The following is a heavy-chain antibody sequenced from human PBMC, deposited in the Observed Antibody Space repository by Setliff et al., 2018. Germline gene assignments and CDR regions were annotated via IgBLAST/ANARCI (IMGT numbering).Heavy chain of an antibody. D-gene: IGHD1-26*01. CDR2: IYPADSDT. J-gene: IGHJ3*02. CDR3: ARVGPLTDDAFDI. CDR1: GHTFTNYW. Sequence: GASLKISCKGSGHTFTNYWIAWVRQMPGKGLEYMGIIYPADSDTTYSPSFQGQVTISADKSINTAYLQWSSLKASDTAIYYCARVGPLTDDAFDIWGPGTMVTVSS. V-gene: IGHV5-51*01.